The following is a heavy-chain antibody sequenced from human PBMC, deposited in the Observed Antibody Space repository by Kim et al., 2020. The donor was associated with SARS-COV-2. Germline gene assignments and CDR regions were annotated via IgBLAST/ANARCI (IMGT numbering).Heavy chain of an antibody. V-gene: IGHV1-3*01. J-gene: IGHJ4*02. Sequence: ASVKVSCKASGYTFTSYAIHWVRQAPGQSPEWMGWIYGGNGNTRYSQKFQDTVTITRDTSATTAYMELSSLRSEDTAVYYCARGAAGVDYWGQGTLVILS. D-gene: IGHD6-13*01. CDR1: GYTFTSYA. CDR3: ARGAAGVDY. CDR2: IYGGNGNT.